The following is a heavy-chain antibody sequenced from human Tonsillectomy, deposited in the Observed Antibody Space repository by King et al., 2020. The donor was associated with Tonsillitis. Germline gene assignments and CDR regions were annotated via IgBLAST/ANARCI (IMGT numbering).Heavy chain of an antibody. D-gene: IGHD5-12*01. J-gene: IGHJ3*01. CDR1: GFTFSSFA. Sequence: VQLVESGGGLVQRGGSLRLSCAASGFTFSSFAMSWVRQSPGKGLEWVSGISGSGGSTYSADSVKGRFTISRDNSKNTLYLQMNSLRAEDTAVYYCAKDKVATMPRDAFDFWGQGTTVTVSS. CDR3: AKDKVATMPRDAFDF. CDR2: ISGSGGST. V-gene: IGHV3-23*04.